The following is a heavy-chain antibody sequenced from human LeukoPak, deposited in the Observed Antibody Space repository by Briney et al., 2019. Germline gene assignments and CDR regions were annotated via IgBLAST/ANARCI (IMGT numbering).Heavy chain of an antibody. D-gene: IGHD2-15*01. Sequence: GESLKISCKGSGYSFTSYWIGWVRQMPGKGLEWMGIIYPGDSDTRYSPSFQGQVTISADKSISTAYLQWSSLKASDTAMYYCARRGYCSGGSCYSGNAFGIWGQGTMVTVSS. CDR2: IYPGDSDT. V-gene: IGHV5-51*01. J-gene: IGHJ3*02. CDR1: GYSFTSYW. CDR3: ARRGYCSGGSCYSGNAFGI.